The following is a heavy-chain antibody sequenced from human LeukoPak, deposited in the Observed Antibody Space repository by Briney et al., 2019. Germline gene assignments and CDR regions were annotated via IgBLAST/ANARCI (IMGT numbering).Heavy chain of an antibody. Sequence: SETLSLTCTVSGYSISSGYYWGWIRQPPGKGLEWIGSMYHSGSFHYNPSLKGRVTISVDTSKNQFSLKLSSVTAADTAVYYCAREDSYYMDVWGKGATVTVSS. CDR1: GYSISSGYY. V-gene: IGHV4-38-2*02. CDR3: AREDSYYMDV. CDR2: MYHSGSF. J-gene: IGHJ6*03.